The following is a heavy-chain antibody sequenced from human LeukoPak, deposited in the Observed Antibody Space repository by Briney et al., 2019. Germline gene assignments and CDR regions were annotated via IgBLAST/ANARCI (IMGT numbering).Heavy chain of an antibody. D-gene: IGHD3-22*01. CDR2: ISVRSNYR. V-gene: IGHV3-21*01. Sequence: GGSLRLSCAASGYTFSDFSVNWVRQAPGKGLEWVSSISVRSNYRYYADSVRGRFSISRDDARNSLYLQMNSLRAEDTAVYYCVRLRRNSDRSGFYYYYDYWRRATMVTVSS. CDR3: VRLRRNSDRSGFYYYYDY. CDR1: GYTFSDFS. J-gene: IGHJ4*02.